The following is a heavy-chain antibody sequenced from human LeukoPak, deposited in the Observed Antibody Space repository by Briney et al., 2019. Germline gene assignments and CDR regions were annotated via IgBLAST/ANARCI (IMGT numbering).Heavy chain of an antibody. V-gene: IGHV3-23*01. Sequence: HPGGSLRLSCAASGFTFSSYTMSWVRQAPGKGLEWVSTITTSDGNIYYADSVKGRFTVSRDNSENTLYLQMNSLRAEDTAVYYCARLTPDYGDYSPFDYWGQGTLVTVSS. CDR1: GFTFSSYT. J-gene: IGHJ4*02. CDR2: ITTSDGNI. CDR3: ARLTPDYGDYSPFDY. D-gene: IGHD4-17*01.